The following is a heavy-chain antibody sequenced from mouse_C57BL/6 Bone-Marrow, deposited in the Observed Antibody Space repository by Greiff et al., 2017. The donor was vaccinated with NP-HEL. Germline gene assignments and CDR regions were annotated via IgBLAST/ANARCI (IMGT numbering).Heavy chain of an antibody. CDR1: GFNIKDDY. CDR2: IDPENGDT. V-gene: IGHV14-4*01. J-gene: IGHJ2*01. Sequence: VQLQQSGAELVRPGASVKLSCTASGFNIKDDYMHWVKQRPEQGLEWIGWIDPENGDTEYASKFQGKATITADTSSNTAYLQLSSLTSEDTAVYYCTTEYYGSSDFDYWGQGTTLTVSS. CDR3: TTEYYGSSDFDY. D-gene: IGHD1-1*01.